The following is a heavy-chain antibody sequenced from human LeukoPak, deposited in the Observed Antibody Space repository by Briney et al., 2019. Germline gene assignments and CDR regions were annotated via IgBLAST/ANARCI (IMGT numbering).Heavy chain of an antibody. V-gene: IGHV3-23*01. J-gene: IGHJ4*02. CDR1: GFTFSSYA. D-gene: IGHD2-2*02. CDR2: ISGSGGST. CDR3: AKDSGVVPAAILDY. Sequence: YPGGSLRLSCAASGFTFSSYAMSWVRQAPGKGLEWVSAISGSGGSTYYVDSVKGRFTISRDNSKNTLYLQMNSLRAEDTAVYYCAKDSGVVPAAILDYWGQGTLVTVSS.